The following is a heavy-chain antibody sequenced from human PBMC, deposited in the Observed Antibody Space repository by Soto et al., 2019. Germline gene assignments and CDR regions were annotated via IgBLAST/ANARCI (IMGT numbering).Heavy chain of an antibody. CDR2: ISYDGKQT. J-gene: IGHJ2*01. D-gene: IGHD3-16*01. V-gene: IGHV3-30*03. Sequence: GGALRVTCVDPGVTFKDYDMHWVRQAPGKGLEWVAVISYDGKQTYYADSVKGRFTISKDKSKRTLFLQMNSLRVDDTAVYYCARDGWGSNWYFDLWGRGTLVTVSS. CDR1: GVTFKDYD. CDR3: ARDGWGSNWYFDL.